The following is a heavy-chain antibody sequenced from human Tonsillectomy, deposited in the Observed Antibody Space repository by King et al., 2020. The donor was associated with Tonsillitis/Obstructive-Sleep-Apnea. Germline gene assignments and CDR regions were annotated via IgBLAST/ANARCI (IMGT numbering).Heavy chain of an antibody. Sequence: QLVESGGGLVKPGGSLRLSCAASGFTFNNAWTNWVRQAPGKGLEWVGRIKSKTDGGTTDNAAPVKGRFTISRDDSKNTLYLQMNSLKTEDTAVYYCTTDGKIVGAKGFGYWGQGTLVTVSS. CDR3: TTDGKIVGAKGFGY. CDR1: GFTFNNAW. J-gene: IGHJ4*02. CDR2: IKSKTDGGTT. D-gene: IGHD1-26*01. V-gene: IGHV3-15*07.